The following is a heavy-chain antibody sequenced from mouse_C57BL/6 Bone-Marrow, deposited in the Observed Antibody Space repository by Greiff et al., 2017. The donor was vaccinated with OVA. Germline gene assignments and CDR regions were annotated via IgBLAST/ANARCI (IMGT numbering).Heavy chain of an antibody. Sequence: EVKVEESGGGLVQPGGSMKLSCAASGFTFSDAWMDWVRQSPEKGLEWVAEIRNKANNHATYYAESVKGRFTISRDDSKSSVYLQMNSLRAEDTGIYYCTRHGNYVYYAMDYWGQGTSVTVSS. CDR3: TRHGNYVYYAMDY. D-gene: IGHD2-1*01. J-gene: IGHJ4*01. V-gene: IGHV6-6*01. CDR1: GFTFSDAW. CDR2: IRNKANNHAT.